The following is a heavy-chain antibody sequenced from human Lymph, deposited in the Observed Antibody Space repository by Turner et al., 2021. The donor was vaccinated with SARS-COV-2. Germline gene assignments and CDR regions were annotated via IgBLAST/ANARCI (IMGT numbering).Heavy chain of an antibody. CDR3: ATVLCTGSSCYYYGMDV. CDR1: GYTLTELS. Sequence: QVQLVQSGAEVQKPGASVKVSCKVSGYTLTELSMHWVRQAPGKGLEWMGGFDPEDGEINYAQKFQGRVTMTEDTSTDTAYMEMSSLRSEDTAVYYCATVLCTGSSCYYYGMDVWGQGTTVTVSS. J-gene: IGHJ6*02. CDR2: FDPEDGEI. D-gene: IGHD2-15*01. V-gene: IGHV1-24*01.